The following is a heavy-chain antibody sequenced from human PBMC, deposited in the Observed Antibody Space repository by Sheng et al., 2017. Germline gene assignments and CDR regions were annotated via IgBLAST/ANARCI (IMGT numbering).Heavy chain of an antibody. CDR2: IHTDGSAT. CDR3: ARGRVGYGMDV. J-gene: IGHJ6*02. CDR1: GFTFSTYW. V-gene: IGHV3-74*02. Sequence: EVQLVESGGVVVQPGGSLRLSCEASGFTFSTYWMSWVRQAPGKGLVWVSRIHTDGSATTYADSVKGRFTISRDNAKNTLYLQMNSLRADDTAVYYCARGRVGYGMDVWGQGTTVTVSS.